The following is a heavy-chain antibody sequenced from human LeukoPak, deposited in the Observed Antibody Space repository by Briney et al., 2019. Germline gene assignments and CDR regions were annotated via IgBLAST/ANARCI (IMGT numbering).Heavy chain of an antibody. J-gene: IGHJ3*02. CDR2: SRDKTNSYTT. CDR3: ARTDRSGLHVFDT. Sequence: GGSLRLSCLVSGFTFSDHYVEWVRQAPGKGLEWVGRSRDKTNSYTTEYAASVKGRFTISGDDSKNSLYLQMNSLKIEDTAVYYCARTDRSGLHVFDTWGQGTKVTVSS. CDR1: GFTFSDHY. V-gene: IGHV3-72*01. D-gene: IGHD3-22*01.